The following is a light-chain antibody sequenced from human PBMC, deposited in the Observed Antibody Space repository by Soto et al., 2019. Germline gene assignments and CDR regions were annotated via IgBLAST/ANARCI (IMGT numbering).Light chain of an antibody. J-gene: IGLJ3*02. CDR2: EVS. CDR1: SSDVGGYNS. V-gene: IGLV2-14*01. CDR3: SSYTSTSAWV. Sequence: QSALTQPASVSGSPGQSITISCTGTSSDVGGYNSVSWFQQYPGKAPQLIIYEVSNRPSGVSNRFSGSKSGNTASLTISGLQAEDETDYYCSSYTSTSAWVFGGGTKLTVL.